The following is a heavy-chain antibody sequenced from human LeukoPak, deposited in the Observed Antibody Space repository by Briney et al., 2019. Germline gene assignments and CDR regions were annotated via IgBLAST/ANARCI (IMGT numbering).Heavy chain of an antibody. CDR3: ARAPYYYGSGSRGHQRVGRPYNWFDP. J-gene: IGHJ5*02. Sequence: SQTLSLTCTVSGGSISSGGYYWSWIRQPPGKGLEWIGYIYYSGSTYYNPSLKSRVTISVDTSKNQFSLKLSSVTAADTAVYYCARAPYYYGSGSRGHQRVGRPYNWFDPWGQGTLVAVSS. CDR2: IYYSGST. V-gene: IGHV4-30-4*01. D-gene: IGHD3-10*01. CDR1: GGSISSGGYY.